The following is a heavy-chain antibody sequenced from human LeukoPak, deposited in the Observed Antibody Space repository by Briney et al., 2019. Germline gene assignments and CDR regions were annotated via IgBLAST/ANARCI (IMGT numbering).Heavy chain of an antibody. D-gene: IGHD3-22*01. J-gene: IGHJ3*02. CDR2: IYPDDSDT. CDR3: AQRLNEYYNDRGGYYSDEAFDI. Sequence: GESLKISCQGSGYSFTTYWIGWVRQMPGKGLEWMGIIYPDDSDTTYNPSFQGQVTISADKSISTAFLQWSSLKASDTAMYYCAQRLNEYYNDRGGYYSDEAFDIWGRGTMVTVSS. CDR1: GYSFTTYW. V-gene: IGHV5-51*01.